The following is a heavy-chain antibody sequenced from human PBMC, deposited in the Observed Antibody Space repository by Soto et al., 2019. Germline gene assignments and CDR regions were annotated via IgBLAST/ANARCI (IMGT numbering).Heavy chain of an antibody. D-gene: IGHD2-15*01. CDR3: AEDTGLGGRGSLGFDY. CDR1: GFTFSSYA. J-gene: IGHJ4*02. CDR2: ISGSGGST. V-gene: IGHV3-23*01. Sequence: EVQLLESGGGLVQPGGSLRLSCAASGFTFSSYAMSWVRQAPGKGLEWVSTISGSGGSTYYADSVKGRFTISRDNSKXXMYLQMTSLRAAVTAVYDCAEDTGLGGRGSLGFDYWRQGTLVTVSS.